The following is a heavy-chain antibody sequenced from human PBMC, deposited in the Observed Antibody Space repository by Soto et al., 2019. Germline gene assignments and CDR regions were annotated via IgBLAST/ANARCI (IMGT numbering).Heavy chain of an antibody. V-gene: IGHV2-5*02. CDR3: EHWGGKVRGVDY. CDR1: GFSLSTSGVG. Sequence: QITLKESGPTLVKPTQTLTLTCTFSGFSLSTSGVGVGWIRQPPGKALEWLALIYWDDDKRYSPSLKSRLTITKDTSKNQVVLTMTNMDPVDTATYYCEHWGGKVRGVDYWGKGTLVTVSS. J-gene: IGHJ4*02. CDR2: IYWDDDK. D-gene: IGHD3-10*01.